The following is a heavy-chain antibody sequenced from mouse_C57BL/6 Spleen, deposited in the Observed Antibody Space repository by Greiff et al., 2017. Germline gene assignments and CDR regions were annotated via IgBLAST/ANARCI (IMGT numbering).Heavy chain of an antibody. CDR2: INPGSGGT. D-gene: IGHD2-4*01. CDR1: GYAFTNYL. V-gene: IGHV1-54*01. CDR3: ARKGLYDYDRGDAMDY. J-gene: IGHJ4*01. Sequence: QVQLQQSGAELVRPGTSVKVSCKASGYAFTNYLIEWVKQRPGQGLEWIGVINPGSGGTNYNEKFKGKATLTADQSSSTAYMQLSSLTSEDSAVYFCARKGLYDYDRGDAMDYWGQGTSVTVSS.